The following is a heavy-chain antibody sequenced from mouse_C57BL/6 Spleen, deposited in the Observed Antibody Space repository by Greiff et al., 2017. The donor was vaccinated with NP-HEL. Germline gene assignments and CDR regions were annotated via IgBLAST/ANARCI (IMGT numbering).Heavy chain of an antibody. Sequence: QVQLKESGAELVKPGASVKISCKASGYAFSSYWMNWVKQRPGKGLEWIGQIYPGDGDTNYNGKFKGKATLTADKSSSTAYMQLSSLTSEDTAVYFCARGGSGYVRDYFDYWGQGTTLTVSS. CDR2: IYPGDGDT. D-gene: IGHD3-2*02. CDR3: ARGGSGYVRDYFDY. J-gene: IGHJ2*01. CDR1: GYAFSSYW. V-gene: IGHV1-80*01.